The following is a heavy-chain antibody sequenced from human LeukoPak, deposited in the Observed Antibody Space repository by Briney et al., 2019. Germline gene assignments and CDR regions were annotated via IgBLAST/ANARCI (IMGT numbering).Heavy chain of an antibody. CDR2: IYYSGST. CDR1: GGSIGSYY. D-gene: IGHD6-13*01. V-gene: IGHV4-59*08. J-gene: IGHJ4*02. Sequence: PSETLSLTCTVSGGSIGSYYWSWIRQPPGKGLEGIGYIYYSGSTNYNPSLKSRVTISVDTSKNQFSLKLSSVTAADTAVYYCARHFQAAPFDYWGQGTLVTVSS. CDR3: ARHFQAAPFDY.